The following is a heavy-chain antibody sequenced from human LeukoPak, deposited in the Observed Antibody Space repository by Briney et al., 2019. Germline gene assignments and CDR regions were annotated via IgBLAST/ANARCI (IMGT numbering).Heavy chain of an antibody. CDR1: GFTFSSYA. CDR2: INWNGGST. CDR3: ARDERLLSFLK. J-gene: IGHJ4*02. V-gene: IGHV3-20*04. D-gene: IGHD3-3*01. Sequence: GGSLRLSCAASGFTFSSYAMSWVRQAPGKGLEWVSGINWNGGSTGYADSVKGRFTISRDNAKNSLYLQMNSLRAEDTALYYCARDERLLSFLKWGQGTLVTVSS.